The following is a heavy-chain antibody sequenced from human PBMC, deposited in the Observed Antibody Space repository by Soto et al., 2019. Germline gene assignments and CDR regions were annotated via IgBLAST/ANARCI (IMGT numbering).Heavy chain of an antibody. CDR3: ARWNVQHDSYGYF. CDR2: ISSDGSNK. CDR1: GFTFSSFP. J-gene: IGHJ4*02. D-gene: IGHD5-18*01. Sequence: QVHLVESGGGVVQPGRSLRLSCAASGFTFSSFPMHWVRQAPGRGLEWVALISSDGSNKYYADAVKGRFTLSRDNSKNTLYLQMNSLRGEDTAVYYCARWNVQHDSYGYFWGQGTQVTVSS. V-gene: IGHV3-30-3*01.